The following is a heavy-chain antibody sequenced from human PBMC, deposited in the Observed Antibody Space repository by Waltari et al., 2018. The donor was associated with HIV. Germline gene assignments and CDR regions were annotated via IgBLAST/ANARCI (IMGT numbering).Heavy chain of an antibody. D-gene: IGHD3-22*01. CDR1: GYTFTSYA. V-gene: IGHV1-3*01. CDR3: ARDGYYYDSSGYSSYFDY. CDR2: INAGNGNT. Sequence: QVQLVQSGAEVKKPGASVKVSCKASGYTFTSYAMHWVRQAPGQRLEWMGWINAGNGNTKYSQKFQGRVTITRDTSASTAYMELSRLRSEDTAVYYCARDGYYYDSSGYSSYFDYWGQGTLVTVSS. J-gene: IGHJ4*02.